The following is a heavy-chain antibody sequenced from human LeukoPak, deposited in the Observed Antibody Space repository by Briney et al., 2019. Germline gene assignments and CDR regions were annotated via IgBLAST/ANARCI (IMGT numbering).Heavy chain of an antibody. CDR3: SKDRPTKVLRYFDWRIPALNWFDP. D-gene: IGHD3-9*01. V-gene: IGHV3-21*04. CDR1: GFTFSSYS. CDR2: ISIISSYI. J-gene: IGHJ5*02. Sequence: GGSLRLSCAASGFTFSSYSMNWVRQAPGKGLEWVSSISIISSYIYYADSVKGRFSISRDNAKNSLYLRMNSLRAEDTAVYYCSKDRPTKVLRYFDWRIPALNWFDPWGQGTLVTVSS.